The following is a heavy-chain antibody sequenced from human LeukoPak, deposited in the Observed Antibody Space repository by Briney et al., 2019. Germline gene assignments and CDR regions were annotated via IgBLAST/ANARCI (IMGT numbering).Heavy chain of an antibody. D-gene: IGHD1-14*01. CDR3: AREGITSGVNLDY. CDR2: ISSSSSYI. Sequence: GGSLRLSCAASGFTFSSYSMNWVRQAPGKGLEWVSSISSSSSYIYYADSVKGRFTISRDNAKNSLYLQMSSLRAEDTAVYYCAREGITSGVNLDYWGQGILVTVSS. CDR1: GFTFSSYS. V-gene: IGHV3-21*01. J-gene: IGHJ4*02.